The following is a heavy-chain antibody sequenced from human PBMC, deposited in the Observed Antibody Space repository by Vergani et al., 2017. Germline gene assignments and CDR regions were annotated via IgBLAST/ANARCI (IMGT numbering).Heavy chain of an antibody. CDR1: GFTFSSYS. Sequence: EVQLVESGGGLVKPGGSLRLSCAASGFTFSSYSMNWVRQAPGKGLEWVSSISSSSSYIYYADSVKGRFTISRDNAKNSLYLQMNSLRAEDTAVYYCARGIVVVAATAFDIWGQGTMVTVSS. V-gene: IGHV3-21*01. D-gene: IGHD2-15*01. CDR2: ISSSSSYI. J-gene: IGHJ3*02. CDR3: ARGIVVVAATAFDI.